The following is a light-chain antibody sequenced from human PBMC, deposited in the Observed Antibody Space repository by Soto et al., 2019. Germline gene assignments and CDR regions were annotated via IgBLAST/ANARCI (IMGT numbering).Light chain of an antibody. CDR3: QSYASSLSANFV. CDR2: GNN. CDR1: SSNIGAGYD. J-gene: IGLJ1*01. Sequence: QSALAQPPSVSRAPGQRVTISCTGSSSNIGAGYDVHWYQQLPGKAPKLHIYGNNNRPSGVPDRFSGSKSGTSASLAITGLRADDEADYYCQSYASSLSANFVFGTGTKVTVL. V-gene: IGLV1-40*01.